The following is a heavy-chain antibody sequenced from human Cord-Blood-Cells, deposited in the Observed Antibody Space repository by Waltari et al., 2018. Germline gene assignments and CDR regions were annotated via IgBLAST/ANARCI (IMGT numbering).Heavy chain of an antibody. CDR1: GFTFSSYS. CDR2: ISSSSSYI. J-gene: IGHJ3*02. CDR3: ARDGSYSSSWYAFDI. V-gene: IGHV3-21*01. D-gene: IGHD6-13*01. Sequence: EVQLVESGGGLVKPGGSLRLSCAASGFTFSSYSMNWVRPAPGKGLEWVSSISSSSSYIYYADSVKGRFTISRDNAKNSLYLQMNSLRAEDTAVYYCARDGSYSSSWYAFDIWGQGTMVTVSS.